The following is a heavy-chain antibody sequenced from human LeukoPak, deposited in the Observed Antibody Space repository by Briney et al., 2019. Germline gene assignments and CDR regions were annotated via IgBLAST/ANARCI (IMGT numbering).Heavy chain of an antibody. J-gene: IGHJ4*02. CDR2: INWNGGST. CDR1: GFTFDDYG. D-gene: IGHD6-19*01. CDR3: ARVGSIALAGYIDY. V-gene: IGHV3-20*04. Sequence: GGSLRLSCAASGFTFDDYGMSWVRQAPGKGLEWVSGINWNGGSTGYADSVKGRFTISRDNAKNSLYLQMNSLRAEDTALYYYARVGSIALAGYIDYWGQGTLVTVSS.